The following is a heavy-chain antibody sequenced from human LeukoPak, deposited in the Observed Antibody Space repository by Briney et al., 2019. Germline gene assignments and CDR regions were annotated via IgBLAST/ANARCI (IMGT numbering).Heavy chain of an antibody. CDR2: TNSDGSIT. J-gene: IGHJ4*02. CDR1: EXTFSNYW. V-gene: IGHV3-74*01. D-gene: IGHD6-13*01. CDR3: ARERAAADDSLDY. Sequence: QPGGSLRLSCAASEXTFSNYWMHWVRQAPGKGLVWVSRTNSDGSITSYADSVKGRFTISRYNAKNTLYLQMNSLRAEDTAVYYCARERAAADDSLDYWGQGTLVTVSS.